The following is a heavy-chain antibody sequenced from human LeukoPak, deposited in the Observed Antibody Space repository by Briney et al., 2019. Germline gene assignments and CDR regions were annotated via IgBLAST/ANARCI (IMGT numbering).Heavy chain of an antibody. J-gene: IGHJ4*02. CDR3: ARSGQITFGGVIVAGFDY. V-gene: IGHV4-39*07. Sequence: SETLSLTCTVSGGSISSSSYYWGWIRQPPGKGLEWIGSIYYSGGTYYNPSLKSRVTISVDTSKNQFSLKLSSVTAADTAVYYCARSGQITFGGVIVAGFDYWGQGTLVTVSS. CDR2: IYYSGGT. CDR1: GGSISSSSYY. D-gene: IGHD3-16*02.